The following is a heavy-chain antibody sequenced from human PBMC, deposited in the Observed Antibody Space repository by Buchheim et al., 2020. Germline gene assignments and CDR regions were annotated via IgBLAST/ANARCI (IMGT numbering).Heavy chain of an antibody. V-gene: IGHV3-7*04. D-gene: IGHD3-3*01. CDR1: GFTFSSYW. CDR2: IKQDGSEK. Sequence: EVQLVESGGGLVQPGGSLRLSCAASGFTFSSYWMSWVRQAPGKGLEWVANIKQDGSEKYYVDSVKGRFTISRDNAKNSLYLQMNSLRAEDTAVYYCARDARLSSTIFGVVSRHMDVWGKGTT. CDR3: ARDARLSSTIFGVVSRHMDV. J-gene: IGHJ6*03.